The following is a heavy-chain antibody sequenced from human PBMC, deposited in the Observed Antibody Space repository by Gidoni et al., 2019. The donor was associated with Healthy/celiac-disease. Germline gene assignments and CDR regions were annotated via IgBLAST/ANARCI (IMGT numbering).Heavy chain of an antibody. Sequence: QVQLVQSGAEVKKPGSSVKVSCKASGSTFSSYAISRVRQAPGQGLEWMGGIVPIFGTANYAQKFQGRVTITADESTSTAYMELSSLRSEDTAVYYCARSIAAPESYFQHWGQGTLVTVSS. J-gene: IGHJ1*01. CDR1: GSTFSSYA. CDR2: IVPIFGTA. CDR3: ARSIAAPESYFQH. D-gene: IGHD6-6*01. V-gene: IGHV1-69*01.